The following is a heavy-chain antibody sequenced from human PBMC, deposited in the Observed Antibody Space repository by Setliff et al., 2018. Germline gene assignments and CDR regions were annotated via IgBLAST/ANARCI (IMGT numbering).Heavy chain of an antibody. CDR2: VYTTLST. Sequence: LSLTCSVSGASIRNYYWGWIRQSPGKGLEWIGYVYTTLSTNYNPSLKSRVTMSVDTSKNQFSLRLSSVTAADTAVYYCARDHAPVPTARQVYYSLDVWGKGTTVTVSS. J-gene: IGHJ6*03. CDR3: ARDHAPVPTARQVYYSLDV. V-gene: IGHV4-4*08. D-gene: IGHD2-2*01. CDR1: GASIRNYY.